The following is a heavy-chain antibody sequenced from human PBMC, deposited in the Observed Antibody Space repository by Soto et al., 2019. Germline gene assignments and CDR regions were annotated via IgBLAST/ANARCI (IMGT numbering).Heavy chain of an antibody. D-gene: IGHD7-27*01. V-gene: IGHV3-33*01. J-gene: IGHJ6*02. CDR1: GFTFSSYC. CDR2: IWYDGSNK. Sequence: PGRSLRLSCAASGFTFSSYCMHWVRQAPGKGLEWVAVIWYDGSNKYYADSVKGRFTISRDNSKSTLYLQMNSLRAEDTAVYYCARELPSLGYYYYGMDVWGQGTTVTVS. CDR3: ARELPSLGYYYYGMDV.